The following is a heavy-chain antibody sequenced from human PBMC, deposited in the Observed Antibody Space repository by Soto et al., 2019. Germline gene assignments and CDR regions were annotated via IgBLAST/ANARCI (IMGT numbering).Heavy chain of an antibody. J-gene: IGHJ4*02. CDR2: IYHSGST. V-gene: IGHV4-30-2*01. CDR1: GGSISSGGYS. D-gene: IGHD2-2*02. CDR3: ARGLSHYCSSTSCYTEGFDY. Sequence: QLQLQESGSGLVKPSQTLSLTCAVSGGSISSGGYSWSWIRQPPGKGLEWIGYIYHSGSTYYNPSLKSRVTISVDRSKNQCSLKLSSVTAADTAVYYCARGLSHYCSSTSCYTEGFDYWGQGTLVTVSS.